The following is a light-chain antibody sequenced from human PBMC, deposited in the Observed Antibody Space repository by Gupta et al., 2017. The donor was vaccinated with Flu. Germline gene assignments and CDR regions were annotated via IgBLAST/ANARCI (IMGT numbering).Light chain of an antibody. Sequence: QSVLPQPPSASEPPGQRVTISCSGSSSNIGSNTVNWYQQLPGTAPKLLIYTNKQRPSGVPDRFSGSKSGTSASLAISGLQSEDEADYYCAAWDDSLNGWVFGGGTKLTVL. CDR2: TNK. J-gene: IGLJ3*02. CDR3: AAWDDSLNGWV. CDR1: SSNIGSNT. V-gene: IGLV1-44*01.